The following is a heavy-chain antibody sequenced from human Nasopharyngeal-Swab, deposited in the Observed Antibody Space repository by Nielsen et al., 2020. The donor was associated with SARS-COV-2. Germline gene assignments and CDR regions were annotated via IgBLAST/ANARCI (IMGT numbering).Heavy chain of an antibody. J-gene: IGHJ6*02. Sequence: SETLSLTCAVYGGSFSGYYWSWIRQPPGKGLEWIGEINHSGSTNYNPSLKSRVTISVDTSKNQFSLKLSSVTAADTAVYYCARASCGGDCWAALRRIYYYYGMDVWGQGTTVTVSS. CDR1: GGSFSGYY. CDR2: INHSGST. CDR3: ARASCGGDCWAALRRIYYYYGMDV. D-gene: IGHD2-21*02. V-gene: IGHV4-34*01.